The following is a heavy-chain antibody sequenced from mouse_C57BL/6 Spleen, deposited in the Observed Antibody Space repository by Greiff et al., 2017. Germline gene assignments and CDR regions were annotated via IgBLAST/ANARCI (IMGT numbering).Heavy chain of an antibody. Sequence: VQLQQSGPELVKPGASVKISCKASGYAFSSSWMNWVKQRPGTGLEWIGRIYPGDGATNYNGKFKGKATLTADKASRTAYMQLSSLTSEDSAVYCCARSEGSKLGYCDGGGTGTTGTGSS. D-gene: IGHD1-1*01. V-gene: IGHV1-82*01. J-gene: IGHJ1*03. CDR1: GYAFSSSW. CDR2: IYPGDGAT. CDR3: ARSEGSKLGYCDG.